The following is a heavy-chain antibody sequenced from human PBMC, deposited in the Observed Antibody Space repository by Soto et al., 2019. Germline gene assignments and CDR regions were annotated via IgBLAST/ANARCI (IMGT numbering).Heavy chain of an antibody. CDR2: ISGTGVRT. Sequence: EVQLLESGGGLVQRGGPLRFSCATSGSPFTPYPMSWVRQAPGKGLGWVSGISGTGVRTYYADSVRGRFTSSRDISKNTLYLQMDSLRAEDTAVYYCAKDGGSYLFFDSWGQGTRVTVSS. CDR1: GSPFTPYP. J-gene: IGHJ4*02. CDR3: AKDGGSYLFFDS. D-gene: IGHD1-26*01. V-gene: IGHV3-23*01.